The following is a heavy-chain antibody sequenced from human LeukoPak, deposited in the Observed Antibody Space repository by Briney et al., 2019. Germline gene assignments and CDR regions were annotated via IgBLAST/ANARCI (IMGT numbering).Heavy chain of an antibody. J-gene: IGHJ4*02. CDR2: ISGSGGST. CDR3: ARARSRYYDSSGYCAY. D-gene: IGHD3-22*01. Sequence: GGSLRLSCAASGFTFSSYGMSWVRQAPGKGLEWVSAISGSGGSTYYADSVKGRFTISRDNSKNTLYLQMNSLRAEDTAVYYCARARSRYYDSSGYCAYWGQGTLVTVSS. CDR1: GFTFSSYG. V-gene: IGHV3-23*01.